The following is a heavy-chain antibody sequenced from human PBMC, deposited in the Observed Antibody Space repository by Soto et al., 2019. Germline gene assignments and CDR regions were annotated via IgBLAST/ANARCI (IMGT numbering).Heavy chain of an antibody. V-gene: IGHV4-59*01. J-gene: IGHJ6*02. CDR1: GGSISSYY. Sequence: PSETLSLTCTVSGGSISSYYWSWIRQPPGKGLEWIGYIYYSGSTNYNPSLKSRVTISVDTSKNQFSLKLSSVTAADTAVYYCARSERYYDFWSGYYTYYYGMDVWGQGTTVTVSS. D-gene: IGHD3-3*01. CDR3: ARSERYYDFWSGYYTYYYGMDV. CDR2: IYYSGST.